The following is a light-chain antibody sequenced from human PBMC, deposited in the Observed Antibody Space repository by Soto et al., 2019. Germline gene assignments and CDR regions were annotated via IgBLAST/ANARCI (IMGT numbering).Light chain of an antibody. CDR2: AAS. CDR1: QSVSSYY. CDR3: QQCGSSPWT. Sequence: EIVLTQSPGTLSLSPGERATLSCRASQSVSSYYLAWYQQKPDQAPRLLIYAASSRATGIPDRFSGGGSGTDFTLTISRLEPEDFEVYYCQQCGSSPWTFGQGTKVEIK. J-gene: IGKJ1*01. V-gene: IGKV3-20*01.